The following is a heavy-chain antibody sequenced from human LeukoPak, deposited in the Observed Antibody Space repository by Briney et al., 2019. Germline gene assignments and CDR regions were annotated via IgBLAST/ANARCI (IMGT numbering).Heavy chain of an antibody. V-gene: IGHV3-7*01. Sequence: GGSLRLSCAASGFTFSNYWMSWVRQAPGKGLEWVSNIKDDGSESYYVDSVKGRFTISRDNAKNSLYLQMTSLRDEDTAVYYCARTIRGYWGQGTLVTVSS. CDR3: ARTIRGY. CDR1: GFTFSNYW. CDR2: IKDDGSES. J-gene: IGHJ4*02. D-gene: IGHD4/OR15-4a*01.